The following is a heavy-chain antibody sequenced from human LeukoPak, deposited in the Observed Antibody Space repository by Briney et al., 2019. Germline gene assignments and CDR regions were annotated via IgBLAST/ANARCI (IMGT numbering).Heavy chain of an antibody. CDR2: ISAYNGNT. J-gene: IGHJ6*02. CDR3: ARDSASSSSWYSNLYYYYYGMDV. CDR1: DYTFTSYG. D-gene: IGHD6-13*01. V-gene: IGHV1-18*01. Sequence: ASVKVSCKASDYTFTSYGISWVRQAPGQGLEWMGWISAYNGNTNYAQKLQGRVTMTTDTSTSTAYMELRSLRSDDTAVYYCARDSASSSSWYSNLYYYYYGMDVWGQGTTVTVSS.